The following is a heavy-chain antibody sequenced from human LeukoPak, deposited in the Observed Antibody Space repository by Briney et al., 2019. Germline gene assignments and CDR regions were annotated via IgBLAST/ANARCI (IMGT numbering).Heavy chain of an antibody. CDR3: AGRRVLDASFDY. Sequence: PGGSLRLSCAASGFTVSNNYMSWVRQAPGKGLEWVSVIYSGDNTYYGESVKGRFTIYRDNSKNPLFLQMNRLRAEDTAVYYCAGRRVLDASFDYWGQGTLVTVSS. J-gene: IGHJ4*02. V-gene: IGHV3-66*02. CDR1: GFTVSNNY. CDR2: IYSGDNT. D-gene: IGHD3-16*01.